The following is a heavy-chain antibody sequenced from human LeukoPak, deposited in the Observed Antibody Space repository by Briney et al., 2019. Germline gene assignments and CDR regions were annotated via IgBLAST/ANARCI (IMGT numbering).Heavy chain of an antibody. CDR1: GFIFTSDS. V-gene: IGHV3-21*01. Sequence: GGSLILSCAAPGFIFTSDSMNSVRQAPGKGLEWVSSIRSSSSYINYADSVKGRFTISRDNAKNSLYLQMNSLRAEDTAVYYCARVRGYYDSSGLDYWGQGTLVTVSS. J-gene: IGHJ4*02. D-gene: IGHD3-22*01. CDR2: IRSSSSYI. CDR3: ARVRGYYDSSGLDY.